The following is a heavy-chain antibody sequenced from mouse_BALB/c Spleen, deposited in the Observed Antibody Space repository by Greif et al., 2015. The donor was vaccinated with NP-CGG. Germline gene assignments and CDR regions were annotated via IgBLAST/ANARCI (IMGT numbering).Heavy chain of an antibody. CDR2: ISSGGGST. CDR1: GFAFSSYD. CDR3: ARREGFAY. V-gene: IGHV5-12-1*01. J-gene: IGHJ3*01. Sequence: EVKLVESGGGLVKPGGSLKLSCAASGFAFSSYDMSWVRQTPEKRLEWVAYISSGGGSTYYPDTVKGRFTISRDNAKNTLYLQMSSLKSEDTAMYYCARREGFAYWGQGTLVTVSA.